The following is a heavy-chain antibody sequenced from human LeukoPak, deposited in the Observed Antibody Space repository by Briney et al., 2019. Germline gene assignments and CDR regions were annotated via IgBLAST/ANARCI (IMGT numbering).Heavy chain of an antibody. V-gene: IGHV1-2*02. CDR1: VYTFTGYY. CDR2: INPNSGGT. D-gene: IGHD3-22*01. CDR3: ARGDYDSSGYYSPFDY. J-gene: IGHJ4*02. Sequence: GASVTVSCTASVYTFTGYYMHWVRQPPGQGLEWMGWINPNSGGTNYAQKFQGRVTMTRDTSISTAYMELRSLRSDDTAVYYCARGDYDSSGYYSPFDYWGQGTLVTVSS.